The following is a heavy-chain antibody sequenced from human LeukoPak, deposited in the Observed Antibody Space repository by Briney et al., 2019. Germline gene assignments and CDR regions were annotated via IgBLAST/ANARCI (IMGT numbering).Heavy chain of an antibody. V-gene: IGHV4-34*01. CDR3: ARPEYYYDSSGSIGWYFDL. D-gene: IGHD3-22*01. Sequence: PSETLSLTCAVYGGSFSGYYWSWIRQPPGKGLEWIGSIYYSGSTYYNPSLKSRVTISVDTSKNQFSLKLSSVTAADTAVYYCARPEYYYDSSGSIGWYFDLWGRGTLVTVSS. CDR2: IYYSGST. J-gene: IGHJ2*01. CDR1: GGSFSGYY.